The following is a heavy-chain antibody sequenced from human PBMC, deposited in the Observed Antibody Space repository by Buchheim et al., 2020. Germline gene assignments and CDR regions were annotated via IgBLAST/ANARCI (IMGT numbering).Heavy chain of an antibody. Sequence: EVQLLESGGGLVQPGGSLRLSCAASGFTFSRFAMNWVRQAPGKGLEWVSAISCSGCNTYYADSVEGRFTISRDNSKNTLYLQMNSLRAEDTAIYYCAKERYDISTGFDYWGQGTL. CDR2: ISCSGCNT. CDR1: GFTFSRFA. J-gene: IGHJ4*02. CDR3: AKERYDISTGFDY. D-gene: IGHD3-9*01. V-gene: IGHV3-23*01.